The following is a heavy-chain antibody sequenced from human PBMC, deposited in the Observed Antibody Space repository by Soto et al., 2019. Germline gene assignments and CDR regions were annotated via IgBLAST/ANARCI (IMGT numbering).Heavy chain of an antibody. CDR2: ISYDGSNK. CDR3: ARHQVWQPAFDY. Sequence: APGKGLEWVAVISYDGSNKYYADSVKGRFTISRDNSKNTLYLQMNSLRAEDTAVYYCARHQVWQPAFDYWAEPPFVTLSS. V-gene: IGHV3-30*03. J-gene: IGHJ4*01. D-gene: IGHD6-13*01.